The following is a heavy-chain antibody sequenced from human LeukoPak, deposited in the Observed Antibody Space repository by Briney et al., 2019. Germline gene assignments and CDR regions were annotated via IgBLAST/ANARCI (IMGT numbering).Heavy chain of an antibody. CDR2: IIPIFGTA. CDR3: ARGYQLLYFDWFDP. CDR1: GGTFSSYA. V-gene: IGHV1-69*05. J-gene: IGHJ5*02. D-gene: IGHD2-2*02. Sequence: SVKVSCKASGGTFSSYAISWVRQAPGQGLEWMGGIIPIFGTANYAQKFQGRVTITTDESTSTAYMELSSLRSEDTAVYYCARGYQLLYFDWFDPWGQGTLVTVSS.